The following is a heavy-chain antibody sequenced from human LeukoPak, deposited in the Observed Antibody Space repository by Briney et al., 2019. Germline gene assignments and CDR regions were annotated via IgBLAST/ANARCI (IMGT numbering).Heavy chain of an antibody. CDR1: GFTFTSSA. D-gene: IGHD5-18*01. CDR3: ATGPPHNSYYVPYNYFDY. J-gene: IGHJ4*02. CDR2: IVVGSGNT. Sequence: SVKVSCKASGFTFTSSAVQWVRQARGQRLEWIGWIVVGSGNTNYAQRFQERVTITRDMSTSTAYMELSSLRSEDTAVYYCATGPPHNSYYVPYNYFDYWGQGTLVTVSS. V-gene: IGHV1-58*01.